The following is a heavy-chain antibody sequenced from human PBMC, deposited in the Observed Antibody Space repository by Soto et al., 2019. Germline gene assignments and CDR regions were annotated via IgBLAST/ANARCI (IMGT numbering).Heavy chain of an antibody. J-gene: IGHJ5*02. V-gene: IGHV3-74*01. Sequence: PVGSLRLSCADSGLTFNRYWMHWVRHAPGKGLVWVSHINTDGSNTNYADSVKGRFTISRDNAKSTLFLQMNSLRDEDTAVYYCARGFCSGGNCYTYYFDPWGQGIPVTVSS. CDR1: GLTFNRYW. CDR3: ARGFCSGGNCYTYYFDP. CDR2: INTDGSNT. D-gene: IGHD2-15*01.